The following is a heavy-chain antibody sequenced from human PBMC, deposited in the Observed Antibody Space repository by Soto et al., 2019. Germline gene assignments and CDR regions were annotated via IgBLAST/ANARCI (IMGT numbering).Heavy chain of an antibody. CDR3: ARGSYDYVWGSYRYTPGGSYYYGMDV. J-gene: IGHJ6*02. CDR1: GGSFSGYY. Sequence: SETLSLTCAVYGGSFSGYYWSWIRQPTGKGLEWIGEINHSGSTNYNPSLKSRVTISVDTSKSQFSLKLSSGTAADTAVYYCARGSYDYVWGSYRYTPGGSYYYGMDVWGQGTTVTVSS. CDR2: INHSGST. V-gene: IGHV4-34*01. D-gene: IGHD3-16*02.